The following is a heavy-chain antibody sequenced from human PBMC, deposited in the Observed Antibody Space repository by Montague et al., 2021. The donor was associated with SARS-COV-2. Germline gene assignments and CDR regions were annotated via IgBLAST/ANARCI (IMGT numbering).Heavy chain of an antibody. D-gene: IGHD2-2*02. CDR2: INHSGSA. Sequence: SETLSLTCAVYGGSFSGYYWTWIRQPPGKGLEWIGEINHSGSANYNPSLKRRVTISVDMSTNQFSLKLNSVTAADTAVYYCARLGEGVGPAPILGVGPYYSYSDRDVWGKGATVTVSS. CDR3: ARLGEGVGPAPILGVGPYYSYSDRDV. V-gene: IGHV4-34*01. CDR1: GGSFSGYY. J-gene: IGHJ6*03.